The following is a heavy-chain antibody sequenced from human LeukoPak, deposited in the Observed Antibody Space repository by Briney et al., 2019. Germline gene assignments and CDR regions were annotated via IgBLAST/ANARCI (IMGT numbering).Heavy chain of an antibody. V-gene: IGHV3-23*01. CDR2: ISGSGGST. D-gene: IGHD2-15*01. CDR1: GFTFSSYA. CDR3: AKAPVTTCSGAYCYPFDY. J-gene: IGHJ4*02. Sequence: TGGSLRLSCAASGFTFSSYAMSWVRQAPGKGLEWASGISGSGGSTYYADSVKGRFTISRDNSKNTLYLQMNSLRAEDTAVYYCAKAPVTTCSGAYCYPFDYWGQGTLVTVSS.